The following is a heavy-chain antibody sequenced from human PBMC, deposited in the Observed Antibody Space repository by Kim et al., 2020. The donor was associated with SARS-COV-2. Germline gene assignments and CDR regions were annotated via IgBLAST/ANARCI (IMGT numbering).Heavy chain of an antibody. D-gene: IGHD3-22*01. Sequence: YAEPVKGRFTISRDKSKNTLYLQMNSLRAEDTAGYYCAKEFYDRANWFDPWGQGTLVTVSS. CDR3: AKEFYDRANWFDP. V-gene: IGHV3-30*02. J-gene: IGHJ5*02.